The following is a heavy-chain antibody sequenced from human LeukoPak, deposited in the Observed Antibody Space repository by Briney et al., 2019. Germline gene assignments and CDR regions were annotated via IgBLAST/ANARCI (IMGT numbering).Heavy chain of an antibody. Sequence: SQTLSLTCAISGDSVSSKSAWDWIRQSPSRGLEWLGRTYYRSKWNNNYAVSVKSRTTINPDTSKNQFSLQLYSVTAEDTAVYYCARGDQSFDYWGQGTPVTVSS. J-gene: IGHJ4*02. CDR2: TYYRSKWNN. D-gene: IGHD5-24*01. V-gene: IGHV6-1*01. CDR1: GDSVSSKSA. CDR3: ARGDQSFDY.